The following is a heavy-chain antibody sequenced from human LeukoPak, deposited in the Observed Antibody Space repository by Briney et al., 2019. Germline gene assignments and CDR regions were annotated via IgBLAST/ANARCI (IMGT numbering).Heavy chain of an antibody. J-gene: IGHJ5*02. V-gene: IGHV5-51*01. CDR2: IYPGDSDT. Sequence: RGESLQISCKGSGSRFTSYWIGWVRQMPGKGLEWMGIIYPGDSDTRYSPSFQGQVTISADKSISTAYLQWSSLKASDTAMYYCARASNYYDSSGYRSFDPWGQGTLVTVSS. CDR1: GSRFTSYW. D-gene: IGHD3-22*01. CDR3: ARASNYYDSSGYRSFDP.